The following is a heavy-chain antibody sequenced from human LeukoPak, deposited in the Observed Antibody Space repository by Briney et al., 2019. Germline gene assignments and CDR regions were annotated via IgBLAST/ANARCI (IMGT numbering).Heavy chain of an antibody. CDR1: GFSFSSYS. J-gene: IGHJ5*02. V-gene: IGHV3-21*01. CDR2: ISSRGSYI. D-gene: IGHD6-13*01. Sequence: GSLRLSCAASGFSFSSYSMNWVRQAPGKGLEWVSSISSRGSYIYYTDSVKGRFTISRDNAKNSLYLQMNSLRAEDTAVYYCARGPSETAAAGWFDPWGQGTLVTVSS. CDR3: ARGPSETAAAGWFDP.